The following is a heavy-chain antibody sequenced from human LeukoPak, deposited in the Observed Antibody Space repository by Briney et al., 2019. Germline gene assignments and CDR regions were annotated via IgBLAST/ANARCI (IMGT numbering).Heavy chain of an antibody. CDR1: GFTFTSYW. D-gene: IGHD2-8*01. V-gene: IGHV3-7*03. J-gene: IGHJ4*02. Sequence: PGGSLRLSCAASGFTFTSYWMTWVRQAPGTGLELVANIKEEGSEKYYVDSVKGRFTISRDNSKNTLYLQMTSLRAEDTAVYYCAKGVYYFSIYFDYWGQGTLVTVSS. CDR2: IKEEGSEK. CDR3: AKGVYYFSIYFDY.